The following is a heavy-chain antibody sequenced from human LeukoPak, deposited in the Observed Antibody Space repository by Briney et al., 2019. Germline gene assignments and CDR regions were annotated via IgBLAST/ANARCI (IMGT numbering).Heavy chain of an antibody. Sequence: PGGSLRLSCAASGFTFRSYEMNWVRQAPGKGLEWVSYISSSGSTMYYADSVKGRFTISRDNAKNSLYPQMNSLRAEDTAVYYCATYYDSAGFDFDYWGQGTLVTVSS. D-gene: IGHD3-22*01. V-gene: IGHV3-48*03. CDR2: ISSSGSTM. CDR1: GFTFRSYE. CDR3: ATYYDSAGFDFDY. J-gene: IGHJ4*02.